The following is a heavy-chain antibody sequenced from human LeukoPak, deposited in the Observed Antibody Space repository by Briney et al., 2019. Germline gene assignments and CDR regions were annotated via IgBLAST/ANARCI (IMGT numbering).Heavy chain of an antibody. D-gene: IGHD3-10*01. CDR2: IYYSGST. V-gene: IGHV4-39*07. J-gene: IGHJ4*02. CDR3: AREDGSGTYYRDY. CDR1: GDSISSSGYY. Sequence: SETLSLTCTVSGDSISSSGYYWGWIRQPPGKGLEWIGTIYYSGSTYSNPSLKSRVTISIDTSKNQFSLRLNSVTAADTAVYYCAREDGSGTYYRDYWGQGTLVTVSS.